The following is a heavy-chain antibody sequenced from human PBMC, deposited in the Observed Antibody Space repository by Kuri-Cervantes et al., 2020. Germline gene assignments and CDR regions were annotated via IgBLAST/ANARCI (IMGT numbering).Heavy chain of an antibody. CDR2: INHSGST. CDR3: ARVAYAYRGLVRFLDY. CDR1: GYSIRSGYY. D-gene: IGHD3-3*01. Sequence: SQTLSLTCAVFGYSIRSGYYWSWIRQPPGKGLEWIGEINHSGSTNYNPSLKSRVTISVDTSKNQFSLKLSSVTAADTAVYYCARVAYAYRGLVRFLDYWGQGTLVTVSS. V-gene: IGHV4-34*01. J-gene: IGHJ4*02.